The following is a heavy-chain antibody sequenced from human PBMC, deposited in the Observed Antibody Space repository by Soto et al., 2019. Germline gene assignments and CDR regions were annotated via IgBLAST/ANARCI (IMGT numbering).Heavy chain of an antibody. J-gene: IGHJ6*02. CDR2: IIPIFGTA. CDR1: GGTFSSYA. CDR3: ARYGRIILTCATVIPYGSYYQAMYV. D-gene: IGHD3-10*01. Sequence: SSVKVCCKASGGTFSSYAISWVLQAPGQGLEWMGGIIPIFGTANYAQKFQGRVTITADESTSTAYMELSSLRSEDTAVYYCARYGRIILTCATVIPYGSYYQAMYVWG. V-gene: IGHV1-69*13.